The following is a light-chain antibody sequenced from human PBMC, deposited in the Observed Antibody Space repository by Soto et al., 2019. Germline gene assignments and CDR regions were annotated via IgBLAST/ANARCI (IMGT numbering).Light chain of an antibody. Sequence: QTVVTQEPSLTVSPGGTVTLTCSSSTGAVTSDSYPNWFQQKPGQAPRALNYSTSKKHSWPPARFSGSLLGGKAALTLSGVQHEDEADYYCLIYFGGALVFGGGTKVTVL. J-gene: IGLJ2*01. CDR1: TGAVTSDSY. CDR2: STS. CDR3: LIYFGGALV. V-gene: IGLV7-43*01.